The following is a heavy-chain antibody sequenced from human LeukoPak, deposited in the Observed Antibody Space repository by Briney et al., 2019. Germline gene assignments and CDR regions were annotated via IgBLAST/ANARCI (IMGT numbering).Heavy chain of an antibody. CDR2: IYSGGST. J-gene: IGHJ4*02. V-gene: IGHV3-53*01. CDR3: AREVFFQFDN. CDR1: GFTVSSNY. Sequence: GGSLRLSCAASGFTVSSNYMSWVRQAPGKGLEWVSVIYSGGSTYYADSVKGRFTISRDNARNSLSLRIDSLRAEDTAQYYCAREVFFQFDNWGQGALVTVSS.